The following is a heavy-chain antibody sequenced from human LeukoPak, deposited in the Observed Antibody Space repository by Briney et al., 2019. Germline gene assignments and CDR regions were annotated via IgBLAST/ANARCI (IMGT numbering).Heavy chain of an antibody. CDR1: VFTDSRNH. V-gene: IGHV3-53*01. Sequence: GGSLTLSFASSVFTDSRNHMSGVRQAPGKGLEWVSVIYSSGSTDYADSVRGRFTLSRDNLKNTLYLQMNSLRAEDTAVYYCARGPAGYNWGQGALVTFSS. CDR3: ARGPAGYN. J-gene: IGHJ4*02. CDR2: IYSSGST. D-gene: IGHD1-1*01.